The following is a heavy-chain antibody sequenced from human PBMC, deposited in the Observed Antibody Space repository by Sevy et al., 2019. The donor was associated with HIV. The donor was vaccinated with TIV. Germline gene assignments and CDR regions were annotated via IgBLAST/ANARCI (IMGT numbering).Heavy chain of an antibody. V-gene: IGHV3-33*01. J-gene: IGHJ3*02. CDR1: GFTFSIYG. CDR2: IWNDRSNK. Sequence: GGSLRLSCAAYGFTFSIYGMHWVRQAPGKGLEWVAVIWNDRSNKHYADSVKGRFTISRDNAKNTLYLQVNRLRVEDTAVYYCASLPNDYYDISGSSGDDAFDIWGQGTRVTVSS. CDR3: ASLPNDYYDISGSSGDDAFDI. D-gene: IGHD3-22*01.